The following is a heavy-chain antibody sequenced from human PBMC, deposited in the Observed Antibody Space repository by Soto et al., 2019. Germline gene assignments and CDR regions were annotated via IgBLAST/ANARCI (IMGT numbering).Heavy chain of an antibody. CDR1: GGTFSSYT. CDR3: ARAPGAGPVLLWFGYYFDY. CDR2: IIPILGIA. V-gene: IGHV1-69*02. D-gene: IGHD3-10*01. Sequence: SVKVSCKASGGTFSSYTISWVRQAPGQGLEWMGRIIPILGIANYAQKFQGRVTITADKSTSTAYMELSSLRSEDTAVYYCARAPGAGPVLLWFGYYFDYWGQGTLVTVSS. J-gene: IGHJ4*02.